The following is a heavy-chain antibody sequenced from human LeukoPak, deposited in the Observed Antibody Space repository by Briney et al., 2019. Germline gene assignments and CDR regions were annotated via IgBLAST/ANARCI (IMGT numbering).Heavy chain of an antibody. D-gene: IGHD3-10*01. V-gene: IGHV4-39*01. Sequence: SETLSLTCTVSGGSISSSSYYWGWIRQPPGKGLEWIGSIYYSGSTYYNPSLKSRVTISVDTSKNQFSLKLSSVTAADTAVYYCARGRYGSGSFYYMDVWGKGTTVTISS. CDR2: IYYSGST. J-gene: IGHJ6*03. CDR3: ARGRYGSGSFYYMDV. CDR1: GGSISSSSYY.